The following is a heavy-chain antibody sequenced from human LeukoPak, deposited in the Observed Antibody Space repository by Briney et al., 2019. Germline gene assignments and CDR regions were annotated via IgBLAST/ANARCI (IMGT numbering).Heavy chain of an antibody. CDR1: GYTFTSYG. CDR2: ISAYNGNT. CDR3: ARDRSDVLRFLEWSNDAFDI. V-gene: IGHV1-18*01. Sequence: ASVKVSCKASGYTFTSYGISWVRQAPGQGLEWMGWISAYNGNTNYAQKLQGRVTMTTDTSTSTAYMGLRSLRSDDTAVYYCARDRSDVLRFLEWSNDAFDIWGQGTMVTVSS. D-gene: IGHD3-3*01. J-gene: IGHJ3*02.